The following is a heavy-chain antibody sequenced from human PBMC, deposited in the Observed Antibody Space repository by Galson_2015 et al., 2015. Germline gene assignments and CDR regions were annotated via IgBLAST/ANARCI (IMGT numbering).Heavy chain of an antibody. CDR2: IYPGDSDT. Sequence: QSGAEVKKPGESLKISCPGSGYRFTNYWIGWVRQMPGKGLELMGIIYPGDSDTRYSPSFQGQVTISADKSINTAYLQWSSLRASDTAIYYCARHSQYFDLWGRGTLVTVSS. J-gene: IGHJ2*01. CDR3: ARHSQYFDL. V-gene: IGHV5-51*01. CDR1: GYRFTNYW.